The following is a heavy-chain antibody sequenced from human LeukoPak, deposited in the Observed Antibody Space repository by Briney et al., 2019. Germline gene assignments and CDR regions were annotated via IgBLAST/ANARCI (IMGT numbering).Heavy chain of an antibody. D-gene: IGHD6-25*01. CDR1: GFTFSSYS. Sequence: GGSLRLSCAASGFTFSSYSMTWVRQAPGKGLEWVSSIKGRFTISRDNAKNSLYLQMNSLRAGDTAAYYCARDRGRYYMDVWGKGTTVTVSS. CDR2: I. J-gene: IGHJ6*03. CDR3: ARDRGRYYMDV. V-gene: IGHV3-21*03.